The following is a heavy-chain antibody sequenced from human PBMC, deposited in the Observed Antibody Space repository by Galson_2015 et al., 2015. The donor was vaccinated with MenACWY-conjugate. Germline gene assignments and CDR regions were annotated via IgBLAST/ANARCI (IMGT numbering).Heavy chain of an antibody. Sequence: ETLSLTCTVSGGSASSSGYYWTWIRQPPGKGLEWIGLIYDSGTTKYNPSLKGRVTISLDTSKNQVSLKLSSVTAAVTAVYYCAREFSYWGQGTLVTVSS. CDR2: IYDSGTT. D-gene: IGHD2/OR15-2a*01. V-gene: IGHV4-61*08. CDR3: AREFSY. CDR1: GGSASSSGYY. J-gene: IGHJ4*02.